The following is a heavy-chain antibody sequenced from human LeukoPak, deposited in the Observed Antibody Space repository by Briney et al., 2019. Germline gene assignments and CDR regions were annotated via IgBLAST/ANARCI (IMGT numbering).Heavy chain of an antibody. CDR2: IYYSGST. CDR1: GGSISSYY. CDR3: ARHARGEGNYDFWSGYYTTGYYFDY. Sequence: SETLSLTCTVSGGSISSYYWSWIRQPPGKGLEWIGYIYYSGSTNYNPSLKSRVTISVDTSKNQFSLKLSSVTAADTAVYYCARHARGEGNYDFWSGYYTTGYYFDYWGQGTLVTVSS. J-gene: IGHJ4*02. D-gene: IGHD3-3*01. V-gene: IGHV4-59*08.